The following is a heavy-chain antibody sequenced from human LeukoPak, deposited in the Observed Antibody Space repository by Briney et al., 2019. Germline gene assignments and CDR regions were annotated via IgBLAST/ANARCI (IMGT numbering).Heavy chain of an antibody. CDR2: IFPSGGEI. CDR3: ATYRQVLLPFES. J-gene: IGHJ4*02. V-gene: IGHV3-23*01. D-gene: IGHD5-18*01. CDR1: GFSFSSYA. Sequence: GGSLRLSCATSGFSFSSYAMSWVRQAPGKGLEWVSSIFPSGGEIHYADSVRGRFTISRDNSKSTLSLQMNSLRVEDTAIYYCATYRQVLLPFESWGQGTLVAVSS.